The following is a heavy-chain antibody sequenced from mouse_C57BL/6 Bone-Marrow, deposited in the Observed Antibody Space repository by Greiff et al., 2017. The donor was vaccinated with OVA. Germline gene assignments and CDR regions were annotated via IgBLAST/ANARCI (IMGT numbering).Heavy chain of an antibody. CDR3: ASARWLLWYFDV. J-gene: IGHJ1*03. Sequence: VKLQQPGAELVMPGASVKLSCKASGYTFTSYWMHWVKQRPGQGLEWIGEIDPSDSYTNYNQKFKGKSTLTVDKSSSTAYMQLSSLTSEDSAVYYCASARWLLWYFDVWGTGTTVTVSS. CDR1: GYTFTSYW. V-gene: IGHV1-69*01. CDR2: IDPSDSYT. D-gene: IGHD2-3*01.